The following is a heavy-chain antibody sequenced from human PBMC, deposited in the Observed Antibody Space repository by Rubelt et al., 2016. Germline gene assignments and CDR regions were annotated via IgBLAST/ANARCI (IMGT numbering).Heavy chain of an antibody. J-gene: IGHJ4*02. CDR2: ISYDGSNK. V-gene: IGHV3-30*04. D-gene: IGHD1-1*01. Sequence: DQSKGLEWVAVISYDGSNKYYADSVKGRFTISRDNSKNTLYLQMNSLRAEDTAVYYCARDTQNKFTTTYDYWGQGTLVTVSS. CDR3: ARDTQNKFTTTYDY.